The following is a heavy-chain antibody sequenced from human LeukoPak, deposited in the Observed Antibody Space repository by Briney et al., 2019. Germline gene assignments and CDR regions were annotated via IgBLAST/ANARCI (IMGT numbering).Heavy chain of an antibody. CDR1: GGSISSSNW. CDR2: IYHSGST. D-gene: IGHD3-9*01. J-gene: IGHJ4*02. Sequence: SGTLSLTCAVSGGSISSSNWWSWVRQPPGKGLEWIGEIYHSGSTNYNPPLKSRVHISVDKSKNQFSLKLSAGTAADTAVYYCARGGVGPGYGIDYWGQGTLVTVSS. CDR3: ARGGVGPGYGIDY. V-gene: IGHV4-4*02.